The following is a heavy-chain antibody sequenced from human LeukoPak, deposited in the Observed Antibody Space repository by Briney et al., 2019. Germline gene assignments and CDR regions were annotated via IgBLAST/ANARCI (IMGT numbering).Heavy chain of an antibody. V-gene: IGHV4-59*12. CDR2: IYYSGST. CDR3: ASSGVVVPAAADAFDI. Sequence: SETLSLTCTVSGGSISSYYWSWIRQPPGKGLEWIGYIYYSGSTNYNPSLKSRVTMSVDTSKNQFSLKLSSVTAADTAVYYCASSGVVVPAAADAFDIWGQGTMVTVSS. D-gene: IGHD2-2*01. CDR1: GGSISSYY. J-gene: IGHJ3*02.